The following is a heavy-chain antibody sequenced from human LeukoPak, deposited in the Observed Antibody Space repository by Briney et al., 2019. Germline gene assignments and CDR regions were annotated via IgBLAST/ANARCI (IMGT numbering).Heavy chain of an antibody. D-gene: IGHD1-26*01. CDR3: AKSIVGATIL. CDR2: ISGSGGST. V-gene: IGHV3-23*01. J-gene: IGHJ4*02. CDR1: GFTFSSYA. Sequence: HPGGPLRLSCAGSGFTFSSYAMSWVRQAPGKGLEWVSAISGSGGSTYYADSVKGRFTISRDNSKNTLYLQMNSLRAEDTAVYYCAKSIVGATILWGQGTLVTVSS.